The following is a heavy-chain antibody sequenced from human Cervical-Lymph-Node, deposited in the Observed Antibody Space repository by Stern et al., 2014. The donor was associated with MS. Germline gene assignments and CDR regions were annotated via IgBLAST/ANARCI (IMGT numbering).Heavy chain of an antibody. Sequence: QEQLQQWGTGLLKPSETLTLNCGVSGGSLSGFCWSWIRQPPGKGLEWIGEINHSGSTNYNASLKSRVTLSIDTSKNQFSLKLISVTAADTAVYFCARRRDGYNYYWLPNDYWGQGTLVTVSS. J-gene: IGHJ4*02. CDR3: ARRRDGYNYYWLPNDY. CDR2: INHSGST. V-gene: IGHV4-34*01. D-gene: IGHD5-24*01. CDR1: GGSLSGFC.